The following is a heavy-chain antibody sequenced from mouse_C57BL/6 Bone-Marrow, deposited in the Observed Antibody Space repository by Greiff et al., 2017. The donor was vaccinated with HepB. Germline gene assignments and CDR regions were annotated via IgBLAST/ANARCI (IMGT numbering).Heavy chain of an antibody. CDR3: AREDGRFDV. D-gene: IGHD2-3*01. J-gene: IGHJ1*03. CDR1: GYSITSGYY. V-gene: IGHV3-6*01. Sequence: EVQLQESGPGLVKPSQSLSLTCSVTGYSITSGYYWNWIRQFPGNKLEWMGYISYDGSNNYNPSLKNRISITRDTSKNQFFLKLNSVTTEDTATYYCAREDGRFDVWGTGTTVTVSS. CDR2: ISYDGSN.